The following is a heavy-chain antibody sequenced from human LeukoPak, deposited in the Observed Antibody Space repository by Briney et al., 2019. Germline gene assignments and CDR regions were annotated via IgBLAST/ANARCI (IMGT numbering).Heavy chain of an antibody. CDR1: ARSITSSSYY. J-gene: IGHJ4*02. Sequence: PSDTQSLMRTLSARSITSSSYYWAWIRQPPGKGLQWFVGIYYSGTTYSHRSPKTPAPISVDTSKKQFSLKLSSVTAADTGVYYCARRGRGGGVVPAADLDYWGQGTLVSVSS. CDR3: ARRGRGGGVVPAADLDY. D-gene: IGHD2-2*01. CDR2: IYYSGTT. V-gene: IGHV4-39*01.